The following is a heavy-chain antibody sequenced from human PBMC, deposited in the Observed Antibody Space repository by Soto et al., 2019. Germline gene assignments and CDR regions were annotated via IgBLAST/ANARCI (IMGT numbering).Heavy chain of an antibody. CDR3: VRDFLADGYIGGWFDP. D-gene: IGHD2-21*01. CDR1: GYTFTSYG. V-gene: IGHV1-18*01. J-gene: IGHJ5*02. Sequence: ASVKVSCKASGYTFTSYGISWVRQAPGQGLEWVGWISAYNGNTNYAQKLQGRVTMTTDTSTSTAYMELRSLRSDDTAVYYCVRDFLADGYIGGWFDPWGQGTLVTVSS. CDR2: ISAYNGNT.